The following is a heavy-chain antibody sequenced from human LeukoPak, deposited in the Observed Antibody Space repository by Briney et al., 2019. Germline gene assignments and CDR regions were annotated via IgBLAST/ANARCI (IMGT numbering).Heavy chain of an antibody. D-gene: IGHD2-2*01. CDR3: ARHRERYCSSTSCYDAFDI. Sequence: GGSLRLSCAASGFTFRSYAIHWVRQAPGKGLEGGAVISYDGSNKNYADSVKGRFTISRENAKNSLYLQMNSLRAEDTDVYYCARHRERYCSSTSCYDAFDIWGQGTMVTVSS. CDR1: GFTFRSYA. J-gene: IGHJ3*02. CDR2: ISYDGSNK. V-gene: IGHV3-30*04.